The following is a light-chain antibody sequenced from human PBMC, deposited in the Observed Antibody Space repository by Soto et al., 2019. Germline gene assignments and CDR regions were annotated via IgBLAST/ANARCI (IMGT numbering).Light chain of an antibody. CDR1: QSVSSNY. CDR3: QQYGSSPWT. Sequence: EIVLTQSPGTLSLSPGERATLSCRASQSVSSNYLAWYQQKPGRAPRPLIYGASSRATGIPDRFSGSGAGTDFTLTISRLESEDFAVYYCQQYGSSPWTFGQGTKVDIK. CDR2: GAS. V-gene: IGKV3-20*01. J-gene: IGKJ1*01.